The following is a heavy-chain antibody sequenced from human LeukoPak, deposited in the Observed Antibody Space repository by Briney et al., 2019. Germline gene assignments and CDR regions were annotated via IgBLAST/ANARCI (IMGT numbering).Heavy chain of an antibody. J-gene: IGHJ6*03. CDR3: ARGQNAATTESYYYHMDV. Sequence: PSETLSLTCAVSGGSFSGYYRSWVRHPPGKGLEWIGEINHSGSTNYNPSLKSRVTISVDTSKNQFSLKLSSVTAADTAVYYCARGQNAATTESYYYHMDVWGKGTTVTVSS. D-gene: IGHD1-14*01. V-gene: IGHV4-34*01. CDR1: GGSFSGYY. CDR2: INHSGST.